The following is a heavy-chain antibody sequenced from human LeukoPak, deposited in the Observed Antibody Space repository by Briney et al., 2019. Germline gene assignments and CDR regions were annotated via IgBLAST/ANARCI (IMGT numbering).Heavy chain of an antibody. CDR2: ISGDGGDT. J-gene: IGHJ4*02. V-gene: IGHV3-43*02. Sequence: PGGSLRLSCAASAFAFDDYVMHWVRQVPGKGLEWVSLISGDGGDTYYADSVRGRFTIARDNSKNSLYLQMNSLRSEDSAVYYCAKDIGWGLSYYFDSWGQGTLVTVSS. D-gene: IGHD3-10*01. CDR3: AKDIGWGLSYYFDS. CDR1: AFAFDDYV.